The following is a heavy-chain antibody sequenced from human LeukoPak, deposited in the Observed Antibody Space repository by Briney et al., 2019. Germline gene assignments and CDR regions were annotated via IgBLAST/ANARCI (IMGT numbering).Heavy chain of an antibody. D-gene: IGHD3-10*01. J-gene: IGHJ5*02. CDR2: IYYSGST. CDR1: GGSIGSYY. V-gene: IGHV4-59*07. CDR3: ARVDHYYGSGSYYP. Sequence: SDTLSLTCTVSGGSIGSYYWSWIRQPPGKGMEWVGYIYYSGSTNYNPSLKSLVTISVDTSKNQFSLKLSSVTAADTAVYYCARVDHYYGSGSYYPWGQGTLVTVSS.